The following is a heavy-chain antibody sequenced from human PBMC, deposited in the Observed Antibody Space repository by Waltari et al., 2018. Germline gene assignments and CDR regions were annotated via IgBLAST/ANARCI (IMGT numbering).Heavy chain of an antibody. V-gene: IGHV4-38-2*01. D-gene: IGHD3-3*01. CDR1: GYSISSGYY. Sequence: QVQLQESGPGLVKPSENLSLTCAVSGYSISSGYYWGWIRQPPGKGLEWIGSIYHSGSTYYNPSLKSRVTISVDTSKNQFSLKLSSVTAADTAVYYCASPIFGVVNTGGPFDYWGQGTLVTVSS. CDR3: ASPIFGVVNTGGPFDY. CDR2: IYHSGST. J-gene: IGHJ4*02.